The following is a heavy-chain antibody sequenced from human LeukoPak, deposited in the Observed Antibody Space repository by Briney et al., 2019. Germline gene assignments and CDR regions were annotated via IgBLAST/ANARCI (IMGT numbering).Heavy chain of an antibody. CDR2: IYTSGST. Sequence: PSQTLSLTCTVSGGSISSGSYYWSWIRQPAGKGLEWIGRIYTSGSTNYNPSLKSRVTISADTSKNQFSLKLSSVTAADTAVYYCARSSSAKLFWFDPWGRGTLVTVSS. D-gene: IGHD3-10*01. V-gene: IGHV4-61*02. CDR3: ARSSSAKLFWFDP. CDR1: GGSISSGSYY. J-gene: IGHJ5*02.